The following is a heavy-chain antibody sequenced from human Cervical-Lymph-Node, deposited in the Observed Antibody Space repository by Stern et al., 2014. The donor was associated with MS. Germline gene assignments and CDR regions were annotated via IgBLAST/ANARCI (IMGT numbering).Heavy chain of an antibody. D-gene: IGHD1-14*01. CDR1: GYTFASYA. CDR2: INAGNGNT. V-gene: IGHV1-3*01. J-gene: IGHJ4*02. Sequence: QMQLVQSGAEVKKPGASVKVSCKASGYTFASYAIHWVRQAPGQRLEWMGWINAGNGNTKYSQKFQGRVTFTWDTSASTVYMELSSLRFEDTAVYYCARGTLTGYWGQGTLVTVSS. CDR3: ARGTLTGY.